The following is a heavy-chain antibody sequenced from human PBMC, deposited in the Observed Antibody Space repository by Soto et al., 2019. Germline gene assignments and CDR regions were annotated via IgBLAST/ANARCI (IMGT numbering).Heavy chain of an antibody. J-gene: IGHJ4*02. CDR2: ISAYNGNT. Sequence: QVQLVQSGAEVKKPGASVKVSCKASGYTFTSYGISWVRQAPGQGLEWMGWISAYNGNTYYAQKLRGRVTNTTDTSTSTAYMELTSLRTDDTAGSYCASYGATSAFDYWGQGTLVTVSS. V-gene: IGHV1-18*01. D-gene: IGHD1-26*01. CDR1: GYTFTSYG. CDR3: ASYGATSAFDY.